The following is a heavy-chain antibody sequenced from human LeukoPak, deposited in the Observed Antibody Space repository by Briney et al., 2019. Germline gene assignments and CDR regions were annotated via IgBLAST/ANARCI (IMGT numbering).Heavy chain of an antibody. CDR3: ARAEWAQNYYYYMDV. Sequence: ASVKVSCKASGYTFTYYYVHWMRQAPGQGLEWMGGIIPIFGTANYAQKFQGRVTITADKSTSTAYMELSGLRSEDTAVYYCARAEWAQNYYYYMDVWGKGTTVTVSS. D-gene: IGHD1-26*01. V-gene: IGHV1-69*06. J-gene: IGHJ6*03. CDR1: GYTFTYYY. CDR2: IIPIFGTA.